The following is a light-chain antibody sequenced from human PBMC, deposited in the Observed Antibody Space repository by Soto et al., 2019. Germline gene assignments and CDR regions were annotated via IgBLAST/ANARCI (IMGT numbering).Light chain of an antibody. Sequence: IVLTQSPATLSLSLGGRGTLSCRASQSVSSYLAWYQQKPGQAPRLLISDASNRATGTAPRFRGSGSGTDFTLTISSLEPEDVAVYCCQQRSTSPPTFGQGTRLAIK. CDR1: QSVSSY. CDR2: DAS. J-gene: IGKJ5*01. CDR3: QQRSTSPPT. V-gene: IGKV3-11*01.